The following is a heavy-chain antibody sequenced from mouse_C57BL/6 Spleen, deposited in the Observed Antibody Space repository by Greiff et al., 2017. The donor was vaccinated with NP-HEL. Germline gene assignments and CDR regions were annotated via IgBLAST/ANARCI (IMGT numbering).Heavy chain of an antibody. V-gene: IGHV1-55*01. CDR3: ARGDYDVFYWYFDV. CDR1: GYTFTSYW. CDR2: IYPGSGST. D-gene: IGHD2-4*01. J-gene: IGHJ1*03. Sequence: VQLQQPGAELVKPGASVKMSCKASGYTFTSYWITWVKQRPGQGLEWIGDIYPGSGSTNYNEKFKSKATLTVDTSSSTAYMQLSSLTSEDSAVYYCARGDYDVFYWYFDVWGTGTTVTVSS.